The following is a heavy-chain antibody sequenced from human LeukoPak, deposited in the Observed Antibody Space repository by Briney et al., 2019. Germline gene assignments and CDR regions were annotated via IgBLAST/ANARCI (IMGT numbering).Heavy chain of an antibody. J-gene: IGHJ4*02. CDR2: ISGSGGST. V-gene: IGHV3-23*01. D-gene: IGHD6-19*01. Sequence: GGSLRLSCAASGFTLSSYAMSWVRHAPGNGLEWVSAISGSGGSTYYAASVTGRFTISRDNSKNTLYLQMNSLRAEDTAVYYCAKGPGAHSSGWYPRFDYWGQGTLVTVSS. CDR3: AKGPGAHSSGWYPRFDY. CDR1: GFTLSSYA.